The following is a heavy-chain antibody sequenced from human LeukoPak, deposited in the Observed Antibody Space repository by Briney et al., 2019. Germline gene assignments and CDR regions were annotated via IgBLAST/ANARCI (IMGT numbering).Heavy chain of an antibody. CDR1: GYTFTGYY. J-gene: IGHJ4*02. CDR3: ARESPRGQSGTDY. V-gene: IGHV1-2*02. D-gene: IGHD6-19*01. CDR2: INPNSGGT. Sequence: GASVKVSCKASGYTFTGYYMHWVRQAPGQGLEWMGWINPNSGGTNYAQKFQGRVTMTRDTSISTAYMELSRLRSDDTAVYYCARESPRGQSGTDYWGQGTLVTVSS.